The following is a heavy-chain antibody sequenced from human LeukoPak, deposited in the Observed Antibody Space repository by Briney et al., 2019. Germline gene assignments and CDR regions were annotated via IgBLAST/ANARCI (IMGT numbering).Heavy chain of an antibody. J-gene: IGHJ3*02. CDR1: GGSISSSYYY. CDR3: ARDWRYAFDI. CDR2: IYSSGST. V-gene: IGHV4-39*07. Sequence: SETLSLTCTVSGGSISSSYYYWGWIRQPPGKGLEWIGSIYSSGSTYYNPSLKSRVTISVDTSKNQFSLKLSSVTAADTAVYYCARDWRYAFDIWGQGTMVTVSS.